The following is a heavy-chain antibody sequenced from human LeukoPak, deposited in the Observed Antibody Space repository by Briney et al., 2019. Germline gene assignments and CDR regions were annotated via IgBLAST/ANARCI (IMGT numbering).Heavy chain of an antibody. Sequence: SETLSLTCTVSGGSITTYYWSWIRQPSGKGLEWIGYIYYSRGTMYNPSVKSRVTISIDTSKSQLSLKVNSVTAADTAVYYCARHDDIPIFRNGLDVWGQGTTVTVSS. V-gene: IGHV4-59*08. CDR3: ARHDDIPIFRNGLDV. J-gene: IGHJ6*02. CDR2: IYYSRGT. CDR1: GGSITTYY. D-gene: IGHD1-1*01.